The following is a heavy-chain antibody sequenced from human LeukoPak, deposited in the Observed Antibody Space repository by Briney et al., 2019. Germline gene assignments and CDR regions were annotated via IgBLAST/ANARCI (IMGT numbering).Heavy chain of an antibody. CDR2: IRSKAYDGTT. J-gene: IGHJ4*02. CDR1: GFTFGDYS. D-gene: IGHD1-26*01. V-gene: IGHV3-49*04. Sequence: GGSLRLSCTASGFTFGDYSMNWVRQAPGKGLEWVGFIRSKAYDGTTKYAASVKGRFTISRDDSKSIAYLQMNSLKTEDTAVYYCTRGRRATHDYWGQGTLVTVSS. CDR3: TRGRRATHDY.